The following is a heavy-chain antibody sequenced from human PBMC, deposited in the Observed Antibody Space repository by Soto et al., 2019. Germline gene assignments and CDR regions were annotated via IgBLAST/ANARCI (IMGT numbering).Heavy chain of an antibody. CDR2: IIPTFGTA. CDR1: GGTFSSYA. J-gene: IGHJ6*02. D-gene: IGHD6-6*01. CDR3: ASRVGYSSSSFHYYYGMDV. V-gene: IGHV1-69*06. Sequence: ASVKVSCKASGGTFSSYAISWVRQAPGQGLEWMGGIIPTFGTANYAQKFQCRVTITADKSTSTAYMELSSLRPEDTAVYYCASRVGYSSSSFHYYYGMDVWGQGTTVTVSS.